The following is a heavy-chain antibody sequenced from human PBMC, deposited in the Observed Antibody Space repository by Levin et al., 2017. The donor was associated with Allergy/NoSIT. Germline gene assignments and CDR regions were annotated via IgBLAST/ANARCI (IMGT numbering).Heavy chain of an antibody. V-gene: IGHV1-69*06. CDR1: GGTFSSYA. D-gene: IGHD1-26*01. J-gene: IGHJ6*02. Sequence: GASVKVSCKASGGTFSSYAISWVRQAPGQGLEWMGGIIPIFGTANYAQKFQGRVTITADKSTSTAYMELSSLRSEDTAVYYCARADGAYYYYGMDVWGQGTTVTVSS. CDR3: ARADGAYYYYGMDV. CDR2: IIPIFGTA.